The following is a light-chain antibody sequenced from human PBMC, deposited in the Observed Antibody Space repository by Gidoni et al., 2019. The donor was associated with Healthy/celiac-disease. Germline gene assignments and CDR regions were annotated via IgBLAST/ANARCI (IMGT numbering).Light chain of an antibody. Sequence: EIVMTQSPATLSVSPGERATLSCSASQSVSSNLAWYQQKPGQAPRLLIYGASTRATGIPARFSGSGSGTEFTLTISSLQSEDFAVYYCQQYNNWPYTFXXXTKLEIK. V-gene: IGKV3-15*01. J-gene: IGKJ2*01. CDR2: GAS. CDR1: QSVSSN. CDR3: QQYNNWPYT.